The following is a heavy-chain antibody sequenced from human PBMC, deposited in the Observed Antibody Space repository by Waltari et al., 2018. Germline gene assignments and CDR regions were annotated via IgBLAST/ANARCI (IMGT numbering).Heavy chain of an antibody. CDR2: VSHSGST. CDR3: ASDLGGTAVATDAFDI. Sequence: QVQLQQSGPGQVKPSETLSLTCAVSGGPLRRGSYWGWIRQPLGKGLEWIGSVSHSGSTYYNPSLKSRVTISIHMSKHQFSLELRSVTAADTAVYFCASDLGGTAVATDAFDIWGQGTMVIVSS. CDR1: GGPLRRGSY. V-gene: IGHV4-38-2*01. J-gene: IGHJ3*02. D-gene: IGHD6-19*01.